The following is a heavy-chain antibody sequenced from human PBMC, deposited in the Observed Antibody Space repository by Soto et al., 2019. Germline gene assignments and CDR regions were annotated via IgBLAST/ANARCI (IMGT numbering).Heavy chain of an antibody. CDR1: GFTFDDYA. CDR2: ISWNSGSI. CDR3: AKDIYRRVAAGTH. Sequence: EVQLVESGGGLVQPGRSLRLSCAASGFTFDDYAMHWVRQAPGKGLEWVSGISWNSGSIGYADSVKGRFTISRDNAKNSLYLQINSLRAEDTALYYCAKDIYRRVAAGTHWGQGTLVTVSS. J-gene: IGHJ4*02. D-gene: IGHD6-25*01. V-gene: IGHV3-9*01.